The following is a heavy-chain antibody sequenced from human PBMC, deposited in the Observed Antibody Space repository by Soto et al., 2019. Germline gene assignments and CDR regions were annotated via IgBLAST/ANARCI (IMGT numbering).Heavy chain of an antibody. V-gene: IGHV3-30-3*01. D-gene: IGHD2-21*01. CDR1: GFTFSSYA. CDR3: AKGSLPIRTTLWFDY. CDR2: ISYDGSKK. Sequence: QVQLVESGGGVVQPGRSLRLSCAASGFTFSSYAMHWVRQAPGKGLEWVAVISYDGSKKYYADSVKGRFTISRDNSKNTLYMHMNSLRAEDTAVYYCAKGSLPIRTTLWFDYWGRGTLVTVSS. J-gene: IGHJ4*02.